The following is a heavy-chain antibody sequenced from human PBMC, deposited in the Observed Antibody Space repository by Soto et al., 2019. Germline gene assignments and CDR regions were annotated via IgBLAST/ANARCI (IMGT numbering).Heavy chain of an antibody. V-gene: IGHV4-34*01. D-gene: IGHD3-3*01. CDR1: GGTFSVYY. J-gene: IGHJ6*03. CDR2: INHSGST. CDR3: ARHDLWSGPGDTDV. Sequence: PSDTLSLTCAVYGGTFSVYYCSWIRQPPGKGLEWIGEINHSGSTNYNPSLKSRVTISVDTSKNQFSLKLSSVTAADTAVYYCARHDLWSGPGDTDVWGKGTTVTVSS.